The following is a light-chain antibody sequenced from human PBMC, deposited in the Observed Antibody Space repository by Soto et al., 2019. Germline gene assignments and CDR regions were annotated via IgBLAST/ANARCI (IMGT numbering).Light chain of an antibody. CDR3: QQYKNWPL. Sequence: EIVLTQSPATLSLSPGERSTLSCRASQSVSSYLAWYQQKPGQAPRLLIYDTSNRATGIPARFSGSGGGTDFTLTISSVQSEDFAVYYCQQYKNWPLFGQGTRLEIK. CDR1: QSVSSY. J-gene: IGKJ5*01. V-gene: IGKV3-11*01. CDR2: DTS.